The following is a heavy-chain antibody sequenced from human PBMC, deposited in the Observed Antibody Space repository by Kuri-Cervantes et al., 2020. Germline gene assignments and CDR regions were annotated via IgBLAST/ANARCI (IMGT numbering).Heavy chain of an antibody. Sequence: GESLNISCAAPGFTFSNYAMHWVRQAPGKGLEWVAVISYDGSKTYYGDSVQGRFTISRDNSKNTLYLQMNSLRADDTAVYYCARGTGIAVAGIIFSWGQGTLVTVSS. CDR1: GFTFSNYA. V-gene: IGHV3-30*03. CDR3: ARGTGIAVAGIIFS. J-gene: IGHJ5*02. CDR2: ISYDGSKT. D-gene: IGHD6-19*01.